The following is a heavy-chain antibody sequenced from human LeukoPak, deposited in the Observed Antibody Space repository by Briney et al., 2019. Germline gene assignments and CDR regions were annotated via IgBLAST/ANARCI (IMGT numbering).Heavy chain of an antibody. J-gene: IGHJ4*02. D-gene: IGHD2-15*01. CDR1: GGSISSSNW. CDR2: INHSGST. Sequence: SETLSLTCAVSGGSISSSNWWSWIRQPPGKGLEWIGEINHSGSTNYNPSLKSRVTMSVDTSKNQFSLKLSSVTAADTAVYYCASVLGYCSGGSCYSDYWGQGTLVTVSS. CDR3: ASVLGYCSGGSCYSDY. V-gene: IGHV4-4*02.